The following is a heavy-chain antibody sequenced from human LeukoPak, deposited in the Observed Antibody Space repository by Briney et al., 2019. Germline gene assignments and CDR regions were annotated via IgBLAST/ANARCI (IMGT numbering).Heavy chain of an antibody. D-gene: IGHD3-22*01. CDR2: IIPIFGIA. CDR1: GGTFSSYA. Sequence: SVKVSCKASGGTFSSYAISWVRQAPGQGLEWMGRIIPIFGIANYAQKFQGRVTITADKSTSTAYVELSSLRSEDTAVYYCARQTHYYDSSGYYPYWGQGTLVTVSS. V-gene: IGHV1-69*04. CDR3: ARQTHYYDSSGYYPY. J-gene: IGHJ4*02.